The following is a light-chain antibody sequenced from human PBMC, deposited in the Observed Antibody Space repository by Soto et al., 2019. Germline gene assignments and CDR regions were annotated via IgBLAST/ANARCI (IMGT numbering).Light chain of an antibody. CDR2: AS. J-gene: IGKJ5*01. Sequence: IHVPEAPSSLSASVGDRVTITCRASQSISNDLNWYQQKPGKAPKLLIYASSLQSGVPSRFSGSGSGTDFTLTISSLQPEDFATYYCQQSYSTPPITFGHGTRLEI. CDR1: QSISND. CDR3: QQSYSTPPIT. V-gene: IGKV1-39*01.